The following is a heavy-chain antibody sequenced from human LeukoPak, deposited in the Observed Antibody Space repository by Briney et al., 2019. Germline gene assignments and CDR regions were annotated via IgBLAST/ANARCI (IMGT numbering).Heavy chain of an antibody. Sequence: GGSLRLSCAASGFTFSSYWMSWVRQAPGKGLEGVANIKQDGSEKYYVDSVKGRFTISRDNAKNSLYLQMNSLRAEDTAVYYCARVWGTMIVVWDYWGQGTLVTVSS. CDR2: IKQDGSEK. CDR3: ARVWGTMIVVWDY. J-gene: IGHJ4*02. CDR1: GFTFSSYW. V-gene: IGHV3-7*01. D-gene: IGHD3-22*01.